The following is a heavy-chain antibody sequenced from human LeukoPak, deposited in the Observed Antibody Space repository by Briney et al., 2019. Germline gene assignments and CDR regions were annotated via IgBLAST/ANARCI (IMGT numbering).Heavy chain of an antibody. J-gene: IGHJ4*02. D-gene: IGHD1-26*01. CDR3: VIFIMGTTTTDC. CDR1: GGSFSNYY. V-gene: IGHV4-34*01. Sequence: SETLSLTCAVSGGSFSNYYLHWIRQPPGKGLEWIGEIDHSGSTKYNPSLKSRVTISVDTSKNQFALSLSYVTDTAVYYCVIFIMGTTTTDCWGQGTLVTVSS. CDR2: IDHSGST.